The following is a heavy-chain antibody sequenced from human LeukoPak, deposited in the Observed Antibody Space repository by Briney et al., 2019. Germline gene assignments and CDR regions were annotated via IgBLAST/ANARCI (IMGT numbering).Heavy chain of an antibody. CDR2: INWNSNTI. CDR3: AKDPAYSSSSGFDY. J-gene: IGHJ4*02. V-gene: IGHV3-9*01. D-gene: IGHD6-6*01. CDR1: GFTFDNYA. Sequence: PGGSLRLSCAASGFTFDNYAMYWVRQAPGKGLEWVSGINWNSNTIGYADSVKGRFTISRDNAKNSLYLQMNSLRAEDTALYYCAKDPAYSSSSGFDYWGQGTLVTVSS.